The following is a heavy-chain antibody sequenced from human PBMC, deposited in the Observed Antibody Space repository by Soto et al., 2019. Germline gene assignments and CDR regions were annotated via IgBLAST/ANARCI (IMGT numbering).Heavy chain of an antibody. D-gene: IGHD3-10*01. CDR1: GGSISSGGYY. CDR3: ARRRSGSYSSPYNWFDP. Sequence: QVQLQESGPGLVKSSQTLSLTCTVSGGSISSGGYYWSWIRQHPGKGLEWIGYIYYSGSTYYNPSLKSRVTISVDTSKNQFSLKLSSVTAADTAVYYCARRRSGSYSSPYNWFDPWGQGTLVTVSS. J-gene: IGHJ5*02. V-gene: IGHV4-31*03. CDR2: IYYSGST.